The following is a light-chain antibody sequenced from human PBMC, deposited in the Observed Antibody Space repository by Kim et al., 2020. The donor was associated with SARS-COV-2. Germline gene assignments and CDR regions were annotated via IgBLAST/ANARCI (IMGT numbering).Light chain of an antibody. CDR1: QSISSW. V-gene: IGKV1-5*03. CDR3: QQYDTYPLT. CDR2: KAS. J-gene: IGKJ4*01. Sequence: DIQMTQSPSTLSASVGDRVTITCRASQSISSWLAWYQQRPGKAPKLLIYKASNLESGVPSRFSGSGSGTEFTLAISRLQPEDFATYYCQQYDTYPLTFGGGTKVEIK.